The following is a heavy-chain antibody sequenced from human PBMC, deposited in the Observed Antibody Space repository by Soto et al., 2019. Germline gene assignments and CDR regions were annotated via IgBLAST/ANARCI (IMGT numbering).Heavy chain of an antibody. Sequence: SVKVSCKASGFTFTSSAVQWVRQARGQRLEWIGWIVVGSGNTNYAQKFQERVTITRDMSTRTAYMELSSLRSEDTAVYYCAAALPQYYYDSSGYYSPRGYYYYGMDVWGQWTTVTVSS. CDR2: IVVGSGNT. V-gene: IGHV1-58*01. CDR1: GFTFTSSA. J-gene: IGHJ6*02. D-gene: IGHD3-22*01. CDR3: AAALPQYYYDSSGYYSPRGYYYYGMDV.